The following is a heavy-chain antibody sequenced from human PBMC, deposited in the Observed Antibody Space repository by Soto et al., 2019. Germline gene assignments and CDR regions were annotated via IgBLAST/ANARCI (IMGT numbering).Heavy chain of an antibody. V-gene: IGHV1-2*02. Sequence: VQSGTEMKTPGASVKVTCKTSRYTFTGYYMHWVRQAPGRGLEWMGWIDPDSGDTNYVQKFQGRVTMTRDTSSATAYLEVRGLRRDDTAIYYCARSHSAYYYYGMDAWGQGTAVSVSS. CDR3: ARSHSAYYYYGMDA. J-gene: IGHJ6*02. CDR2: IDPDSGDT. CDR1: RYTFTGYY.